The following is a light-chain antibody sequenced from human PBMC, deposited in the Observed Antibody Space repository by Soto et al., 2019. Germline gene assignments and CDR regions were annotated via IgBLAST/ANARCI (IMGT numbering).Light chain of an antibody. V-gene: IGKV3-20*01. CDR1: QSVGSY. Sequence: EIVLTQSPATLSLSPGERATLSCRASQSVGSYLAWYQQKPGQAPRPLIYGASKRAPGVSARFSGSGSGTDFTLTISRLEPEDFAVYYCQQYGSSPITFGQGTRLEIK. CDR3: QQYGSSPIT. CDR2: GAS. J-gene: IGKJ5*01.